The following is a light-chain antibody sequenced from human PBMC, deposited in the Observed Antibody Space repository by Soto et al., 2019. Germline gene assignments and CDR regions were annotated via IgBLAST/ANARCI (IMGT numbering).Light chain of an antibody. J-gene: IGKJ3*01. CDR1: QSVSSY. CDR3: QQRSNWPPEIT. V-gene: IGKV3-11*01. Sequence: EIVLTQSPATLSLSPGERATLSCRASQSVSSYLAWYQQKPGQAPRLLIYDASNRATCIPASFSGSGSGTDFALTVSSLGPEDFAVYYCQQRSNWPPEITFGPGTKVDIK. CDR2: DAS.